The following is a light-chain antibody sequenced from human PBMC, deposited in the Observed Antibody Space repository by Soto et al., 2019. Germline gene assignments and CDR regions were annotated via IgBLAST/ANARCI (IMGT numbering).Light chain of an antibody. CDR3: HQRQSWPRT. V-gene: IGKV3-11*01. CDR2: LAS. Sequence: VLTQSPATLSSFPGDRVTLSCRASQAVNTRLAWYQHKPGQAPRLLIYLASNRAAGVPARFSGSGSGTDFTLTISDVEPEDFAVYYCHQRQSWPRTFGQGTKVDIK. CDR1: QAVNTR. J-gene: IGKJ1*01.